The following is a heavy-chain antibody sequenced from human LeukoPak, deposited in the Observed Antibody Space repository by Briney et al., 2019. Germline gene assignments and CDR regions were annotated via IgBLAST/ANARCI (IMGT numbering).Heavy chain of an antibody. Sequence: QTGGSLRLSCAASGFTFSSYSMNWVRQAPGKGLEWVSYISSSSSTIYYADSVKGRFTISRDSSKNTLFLQMNRLRPEDAAVYYCAKDSSLWWWAGEIDYWGQGTLVTVSS. CDR3: AKDSSLWWWAGEIDY. V-gene: IGHV3-48*01. CDR2: ISSSSSTI. J-gene: IGHJ4*02. CDR1: GFTFSSYS. D-gene: IGHD2-21*01.